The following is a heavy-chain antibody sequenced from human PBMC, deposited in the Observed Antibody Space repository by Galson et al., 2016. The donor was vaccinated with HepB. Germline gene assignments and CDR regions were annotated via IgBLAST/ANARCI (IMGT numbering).Heavy chain of an antibody. CDR3: AKDPKGYSGYGLFDY. V-gene: IGHV3-30*18. Sequence: SLRLSCAASGFTFSSYGMHWVRQAPGKGLEWVAVISYDGSNKYYADSVKGRFTISRYNSKNTLYLQMNSLRAEDTAVYYCAKDPKGYSGYGLFDYWGQGTLVTVSS. CDR2: ISYDGSNK. D-gene: IGHD5-12*01. CDR1: GFTFSSYG. J-gene: IGHJ4*02.